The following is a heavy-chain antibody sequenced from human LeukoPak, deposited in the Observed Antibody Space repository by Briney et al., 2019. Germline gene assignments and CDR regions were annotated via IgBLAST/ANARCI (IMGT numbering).Heavy chain of an antibody. CDR1: GFTFSSYA. V-gene: IGHV3-23*01. J-gene: IGHJ3*02. CDR3: ARPQYYYDSSGYYTDAFDI. CDR2: ISGSGGST. Sequence: PGGSLRLSCAASGFTFSSYAMSWARQAPGKGLEWVSAISGSGGSTYYADSVKGRFTISRDNSKNTLYLQMNSLRAEDTAVYYCARPQYYYDSSGYYTDAFDIWGQGTMVTVSS. D-gene: IGHD3-22*01.